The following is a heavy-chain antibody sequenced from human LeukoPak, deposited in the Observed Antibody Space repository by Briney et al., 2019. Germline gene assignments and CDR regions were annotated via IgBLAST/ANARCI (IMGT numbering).Heavy chain of an antibody. CDR3: ARSRNYDSTGYNPTYYFDS. D-gene: IGHD3-22*01. CDR1: GGSIIGSY. J-gene: IGHJ4*02. V-gene: IGHV4-59*01. CDR2: IYNTVDV. Sequence: SETLSLTCTVSGGSIIGSYWTWIRQSPGGGLEYIGYIYNTVDVNYSPSLKSRVTISIDMSRSQFSLRLKSVTAADTPIYYCARSRNYDSTGYNPTYYFDSWGQGALVTVSS.